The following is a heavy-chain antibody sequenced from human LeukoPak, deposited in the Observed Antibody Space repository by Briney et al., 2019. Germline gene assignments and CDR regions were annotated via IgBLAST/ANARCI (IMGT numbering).Heavy chain of an antibody. Sequence: GGSLRLSCAASGFTFSSYEMNWVRQAPGKGLEWVSYISSSGSNIYYADSVKGRFTISRDNAKNSLYLQMENLRAEDTAVYYCVINDYWGQGTLVTVSS. V-gene: IGHV3-48*03. J-gene: IGHJ4*02. CDR3: VINDY. CDR2: ISSSGSNI. CDR1: GFTFSSYE. D-gene: IGHD2/OR15-2a*01.